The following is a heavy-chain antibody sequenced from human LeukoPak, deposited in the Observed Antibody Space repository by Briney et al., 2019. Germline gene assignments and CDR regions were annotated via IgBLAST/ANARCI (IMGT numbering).Heavy chain of an antibody. J-gene: IGHJ4*02. Sequence: GGSLRLSCAASGFTFSSYAMSWVRQAPGKGLEWVANINQDGSKKRYADSMKGRFAISRDNAKESLYLQLNSLRAEDTAVYYCAKWGPYCVGDYCPALDSWGPGTLVTVSS. CDR1: GFTFSSYA. CDR3: AKWGPYCVGDYCPALDS. CDR2: INQDGSKK. D-gene: IGHD2-21*02. V-gene: IGHV3-7*01.